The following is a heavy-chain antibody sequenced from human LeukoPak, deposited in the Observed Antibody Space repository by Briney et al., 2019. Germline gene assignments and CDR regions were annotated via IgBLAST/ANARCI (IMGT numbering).Heavy chain of an antibody. V-gene: IGHV3-23*01. D-gene: IGHD3-9*01. J-gene: IGHJ4*02. CDR2: IHGNVDRT. CDR1: GFTFSTYA. Sequence: GGSLRLSCAASGFTFSTYAFSWVRQAPGKGLDWVSGIHGNVDRTFYADSVKGRFTISRDNSKNTLYLQMNSLRAEDTAVYYCARLYLLTGYSPPTNWGQGTLVTVSS. CDR3: ARLYLLTGYSPPTN.